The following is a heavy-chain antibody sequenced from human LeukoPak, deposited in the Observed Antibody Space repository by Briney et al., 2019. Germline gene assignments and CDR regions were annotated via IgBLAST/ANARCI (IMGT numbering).Heavy chain of an antibody. CDR2: ISYDGSNK. Sequence: PGGSLRLSCAASGFTFSSYAMHWVRQAPGKGLEWVAVISYDGSNKYYADSVKGRFTISRDNSKNTLYLQMNSLRAVDTAVYYCARDLVATTDSDYWGQGTLVTVSS. V-gene: IGHV3-30-3*01. CDR3: ARDLVATTDSDY. D-gene: IGHD5-12*01. CDR1: GFTFSSYA. J-gene: IGHJ4*02.